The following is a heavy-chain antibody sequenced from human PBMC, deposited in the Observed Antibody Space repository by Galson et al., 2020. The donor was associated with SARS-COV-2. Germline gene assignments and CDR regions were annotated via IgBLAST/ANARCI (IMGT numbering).Heavy chain of an antibody. J-gene: IGHJ4*02. CDR3: DRDNGDYNGLGY. V-gene: IGHV4-30-2*01. CDR1: GGSISSADYS. Sequence: SETLSLTCDVSGGSISSADYSWNWIRQPPGKGLEWSGYIYRNGRSHANPSLSGRLTMSVDRTMNRVSLSLNSATAADTAVYYCDRDNGDYNGLGYWGQGILVIVSS. D-gene: IGHD4-17*01. CDR2: IYRNGRS.